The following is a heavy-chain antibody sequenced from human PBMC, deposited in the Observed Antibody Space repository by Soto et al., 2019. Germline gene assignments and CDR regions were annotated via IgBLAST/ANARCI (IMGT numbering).Heavy chain of an antibody. CDR3: ARDSDGYNYFDY. V-gene: IGHV1-69*13. Sequence: SVKVSCKASGGTFSSYAISWVRQAPGQGLEWMGGIIPIFGTANYAQKFQGRVTITADESTSTAYMELSSLRSEDTAVYYCARDSDGYNYFDYWGQGTLVTVSS. CDR1: GGTFSSYA. CDR2: IIPIFGTA. J-gene: IGHJ4*02. D-gene: IGHD5-12*01.